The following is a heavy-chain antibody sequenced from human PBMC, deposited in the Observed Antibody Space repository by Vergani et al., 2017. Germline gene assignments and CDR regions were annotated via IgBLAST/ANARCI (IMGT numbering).Heavy chain of an antibody. J-gene: IGHJ5*02. CDR1: FDSIRNLS. D-gene: IGHD6-19*01. Sequence: QVQLQESGPGLVKSSETLSLTCSVSFDSIRNLSCNWIRQPPGKGLEWIGSIHYSENTNYNPSLKTRVTISVDTSKNQFSLTLTSVTAADTAVYYCASDTHSGQRADRWGQGILVTVTS. V-gene: IGHV4-59*11. CDR2: IHYSENT. CDR3: ASDTHSGQRADR.